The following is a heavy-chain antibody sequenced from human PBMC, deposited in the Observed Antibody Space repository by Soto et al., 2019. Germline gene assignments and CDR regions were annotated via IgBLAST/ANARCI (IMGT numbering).Heavy chain of an antibody. Sequence: SETLSLTCTVSGGSISSGDYYWSWIRQPPGKGLEWIGYIYYSGSTYYNPSLKSRVTISVDTSKNQFSLKLSSVTAADTAVYYCARVGMVRGVITPDFDYWGQGTLVTVSS. CDR3: ARVGMVRGVITPDFDY. CDR2: IYYSGST. CDR1: GGSISSGDYY. V-gene: IGHV4-30-4*01. J-gene: IGHJ4*02. D-gene: IGHD3-10*01.